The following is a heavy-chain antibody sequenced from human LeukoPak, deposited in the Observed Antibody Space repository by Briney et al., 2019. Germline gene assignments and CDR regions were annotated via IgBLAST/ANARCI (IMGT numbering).Heavy chain of an antibody. CDR3: ARDRDYGDYLNQGRYYYYGMDV. V-gene: IGHV1-46*01. CDR1: GYTFTSYY. D-gene: IGHD4-17*01. J-gene: IGHJ6*02. Sequence: GASVKVSCKASGYTFTSYYMHWVRQAPGQGLEWMGIINPSGGSTSYAQKFQGRVTMTRDTSKSTVYMELSSLRSEETAVYYCARDRDYGDYLNQGRYYYYGMDVWGQGTTVTVSS. CDR2: INPSGGST.